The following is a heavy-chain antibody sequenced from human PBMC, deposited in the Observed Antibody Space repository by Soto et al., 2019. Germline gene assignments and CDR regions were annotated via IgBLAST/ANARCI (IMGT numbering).Heavy chain of an antibody. CDR1: GGSFSGYY. J-gene: IGHJ4*02. Sequence: QVQLQQWGAGLLKPSETLSLTCAVYGGSFSGYYWSWIRQPPGKGLEWIGEINHSGSTNYNPSLKSRVTISVDTSKNQFSLKLSSVTAADTAVYYCARGYYDYVWGSYRYTTLFDYWGQGTLVTVSS. CDR2: INHSGST. D-gene: IGHD3-16*02. CDR3: ARGYYDYVWGSYRYTTLFDY. V-gene: IGHV4-34*01.